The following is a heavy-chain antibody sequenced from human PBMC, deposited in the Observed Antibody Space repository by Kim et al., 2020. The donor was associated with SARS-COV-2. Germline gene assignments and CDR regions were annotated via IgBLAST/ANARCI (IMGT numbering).Heavy chain of an antibody. Sequence: SETLSLTCTVSGGSISSSYWSWIRQPPGKGLEWIGYIYYSGSTNYNPSLKSRVTISVETSKNKFSLNLSSVTAADTAVYYCARGGISRIDYWGRGTLVT. CDR3: ARGGISRIDY. D-gene: IGHD3-16*01. V-gene: IGHV4-59*08. J-gene: IGHJ4*02. CDR1: GGSISSSY. CDR2: IYYSGST.